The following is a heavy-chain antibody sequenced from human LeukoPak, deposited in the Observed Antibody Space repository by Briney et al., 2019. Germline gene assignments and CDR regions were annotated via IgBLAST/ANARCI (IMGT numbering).Heavy chain of an antibody. V-gene: IGHV4-34*01. CDR3: ARGPYCSGGSCYSWVDY. J-gene: IGHJ4*02. D-gene: IGHD2-15*01. CDR2: INHSGST. CDR1: GGSFSGYY. Sequence: SETLSLTCAVYGGSFSGYYWSWIRQPPGKGPEWIGEINHSGSTNYNPSLKSRVTISVDTSKNQFSLKLSSVTAADTAVYYCARGPYCSGGSCYSWVDYWGQGTLVTVSS.